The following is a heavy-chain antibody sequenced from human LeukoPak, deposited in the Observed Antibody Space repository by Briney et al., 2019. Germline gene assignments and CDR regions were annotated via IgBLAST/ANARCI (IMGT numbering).Heavy chain of an antibody. Sequence: GGSLRLSCAASGFTFSSYAMHWVRQAPGKGREWVAVISYDGSNKYYADSVKGRFTISKDNSKNTLYLQMNSLRAEDTAVYYCVRAQYHYDSSDLQDAFDIWGQGTMVTVSS. CDR3: VRAQYHYDSSDLQDAFDI. V-gene: IGHV3-30-3*01. CDR2: ISYDGSNK. CDR1: GFTFSSYA. D-gene: IGHD3-22*01. J-gene: IGHJ3*02.